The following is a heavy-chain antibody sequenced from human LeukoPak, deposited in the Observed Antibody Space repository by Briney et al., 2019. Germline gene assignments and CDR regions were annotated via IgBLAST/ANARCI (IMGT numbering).Heavy chain of an antibody. D-gene: IGHD6-13*01. CDR2: ISSSGSTI. V-gene: IGHV3-48*03. J-gene: IGHJ4*02. CDR1: GFTFSSYE. Sequence: PGGSLRLSCAASGFTFSSYEMNWVRQAPGKGLEWVSYISSSGSTIYYADSVKGRFTISRDNAKNSLYLQMNSLRAEDTAVYYCARGDPSSSWYFFDYWGQGTLVTVSS. CDR3: ARGDPSSSWYFFDY.